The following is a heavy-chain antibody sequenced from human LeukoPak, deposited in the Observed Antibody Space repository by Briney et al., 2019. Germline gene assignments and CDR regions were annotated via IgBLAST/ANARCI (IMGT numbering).Heavy chain of an antibody. J-gene: IGHJ4*02. CDR3: ARAGYTYGIISYFDS. CDR2: IYYSGTT. CDR1: GGSISSYY. D-gene: IGHD5-18*01. V-gene: IGHV4-59*08. Sequence: AETLRPSCTVSGGSISSYYWSWIRQPPGKGLEWIGYIYYSGTTNYNPSLKSRVTISVDTSKNQFSLKLSSVTAADTAIYYCARAGYTYGIISYFDSWGQGTLVTVSS.